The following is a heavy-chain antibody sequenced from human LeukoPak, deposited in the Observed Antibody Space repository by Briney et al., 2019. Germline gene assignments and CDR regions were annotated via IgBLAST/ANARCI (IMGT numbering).Heavy chain of an antibody. V-gene: IGHV4-34*01. CDR3: ASYLSWSYYSVNDAFDI. CDR1: GGSFSGYY. Sequence: NPSETLSLTCAVYGGSFSGYYWSWIRQPPGKGLEWIGSIYYSGSTYYNPSLKSRVTISVDTSKNQFSLKLSSVTAADTAVYYCASYLSWSYYSVNDAFDIWGQGTMVTVSS. D-gene: IGHD1-26*01. J-gene: IGHJ3*02. CDR2: IYYSGST.